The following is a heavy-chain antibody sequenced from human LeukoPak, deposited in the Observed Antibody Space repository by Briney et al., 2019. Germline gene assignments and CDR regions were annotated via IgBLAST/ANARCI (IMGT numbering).Heavy chain of an antibody. CDR2: ISGSGGST. Sequence: GGSLRLSCAASGFTFSSYAMSWVRQAPGEGLEWVSTISGSGGSTYYADSVKGRFTISRDNSKNTLYLQMNSLRAEDTAVYYCAKWADSSGYYYDYWGQGTLVTVSS. CDR3: AKWADSSGYYYDY. D-gene: IGHD3-22*01. V-gene: IGHV3-23*01. J-gene: IGHJ4*02. CDR1: GFTFSSYA.